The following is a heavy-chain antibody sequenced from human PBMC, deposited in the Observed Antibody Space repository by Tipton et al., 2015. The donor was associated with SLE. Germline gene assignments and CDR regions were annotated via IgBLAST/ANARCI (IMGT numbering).Heavy chain of an antibody. J-gene: IGHJ6*02. CDR1: GVSISSHSHY. CDR3: ARGMLTWRGAIIGVDV. D-gene: IGHD2-8*01. V-gene: IGHV4-39*07. CDR2: IYYSGYT. Sequence: TLSLTCSVSGVSISSHSHYWGWIRQPPGKGLEWIGSIYYSGYTHYNPSLKSRVTISVDTAKNQFSLKLTSVTAADTAVYYCARGMLTWRGAIIGVDVWGQGTSVNVSS.